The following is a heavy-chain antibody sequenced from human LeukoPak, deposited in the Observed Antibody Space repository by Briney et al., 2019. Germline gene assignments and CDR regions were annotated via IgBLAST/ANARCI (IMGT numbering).Heavy chain of an antibody. CDR1: GYTFSIYG. CDR2: ISAYNGNT. CDR3: ARGASSYYDSSDYFDY. J-gene: IGHJ4*02. D-gene: IGHD3-22*01. V-gene: IGHV1-18*01. Sequence: ASVRVSCKASGYTFSIYGFSWVRQAPGQGLEWMGWISAYNGNTNYAQKFQGRVTMTTDTSTSTAHMELRSLRFDDTAVYYCARGASSYYDSSDYFDYWGRGTLVTVSS.